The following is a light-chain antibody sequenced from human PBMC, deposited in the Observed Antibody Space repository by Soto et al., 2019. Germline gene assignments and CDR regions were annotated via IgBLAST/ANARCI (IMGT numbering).Light chain of an antibody. Sequence: DIQMTQYPSTLSASVGDGVTITCRASQNISVWLAWSQQRPGKAPKFLIYDASRLETGVPSRFSGSGSGTEFTFSIRGLQPDDFATYYCEQYYSSSPTFGRGTKLEIK. CDR2: DAS. J-gene: IGKJ2*01. V-gene: IGKV1-5*01. CDR1: QNISVW. CDR3: EQYYSSSPT.